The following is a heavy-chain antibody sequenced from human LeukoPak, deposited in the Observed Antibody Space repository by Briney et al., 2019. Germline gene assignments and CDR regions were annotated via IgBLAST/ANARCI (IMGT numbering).Heavy chain of an antibody. CDR2: ISWNSGVI. V-gene: IGHV3-9*01. J-gene: IGHJ4*02. D-gene: IGHD3-10*01. Sequence: TGGSLRLSCAASGFKFGDYAMHWVRQARGKGLEWVSGISWNSGVIDYADSVKGRFTISRDNAKNSLYLQMNSLRVEDTALYYCAKVRPPGSYYNLAIDYWGQGTLVTVSS. CDR1: GFKFGDYA. CDR3: AKVRPPGSYYNLAIDY.